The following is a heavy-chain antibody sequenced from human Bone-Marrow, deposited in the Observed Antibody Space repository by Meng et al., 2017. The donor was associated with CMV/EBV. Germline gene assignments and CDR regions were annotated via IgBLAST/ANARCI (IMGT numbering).Heavy chain of an antibody. CDR1: GYTFTSYY. CDR2: ISTYNGNT. V-gene: IGHV1-18*04. J-gene: IGHJ6*02. CDR3: ARDYDFWSGYSPAYYYYGMDV. Sequence: ASVKVSCKASGYTFTSYYMHWVRQAPGQGLEWMGWISTYNGNTNYAQKLQGRVTMTTDTSTSTAYMELRSLRSDDTAVYYCARDYDFWSGYSPAYYYYGMDVWGQGTTVTVSS. D-gene: IGHD3-3*01.